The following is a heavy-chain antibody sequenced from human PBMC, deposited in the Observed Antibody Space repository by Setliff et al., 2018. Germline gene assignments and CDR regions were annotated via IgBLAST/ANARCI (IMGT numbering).Heavy chain of an antibody. Sequence: PGESLKISCKGSGYRFTTYGIGWVRQMPGKGLEWMGIVFSGDSDTRYSPSFQGQVTMSADKSINTAYLQWSSLKASDTAMYYCARDSNYEGAYDYWGQGTLVTVSS. CDR2: VFSGDSDT. CDR3: ARDSNYEGAYDY. CDR1: GYRFTTYG. J-gene: IGHJ4*02. V-gene: IGHV5-51*01. D-gene: IGHD4-4*01.